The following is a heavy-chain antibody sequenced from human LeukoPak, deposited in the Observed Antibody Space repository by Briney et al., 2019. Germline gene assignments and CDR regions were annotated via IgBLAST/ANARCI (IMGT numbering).Heavy chain of an antibody. CDR1: GYTFTGYY. CDR3: ATAVYSGYHLDFDS. D-gene: IGHD5-12*01. J-gene: IGHJ4*02. CDR2: VNPNSGGT. Sequence: GASVKVSCKASGYTFTGYYIHWVRQAPGQGLEWMGWVNPNSGGTNYAQNFQGRVTMTRDTSISTAYMEMSRLRSDDTAVYYCATAVYSGYHLDFDSWGQGTLVNVSS. V-gene: IGHV1-2*02.